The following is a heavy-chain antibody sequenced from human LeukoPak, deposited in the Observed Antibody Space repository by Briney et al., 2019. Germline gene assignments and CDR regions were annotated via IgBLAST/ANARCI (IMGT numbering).Heavy chain of an antibody. Sequence: SETLSLTCTVSGYSISGGYFWGWIRQPPGKGLEWIGNVYHRGATYHNPSLQSRVTMSVDTSKNQFSLKLTSVTAADTAVYYCARDDIVGATPGDYWGQGTLVTVSS. D-gene: IGHD1-26*01. J-gene: IGHJ4*02. CDR3: ARDDIVGATPGDY. CDR2: VYHRGAT. V-gene: IGHV4-38-2*02. CDR1: GYSISGGYF.